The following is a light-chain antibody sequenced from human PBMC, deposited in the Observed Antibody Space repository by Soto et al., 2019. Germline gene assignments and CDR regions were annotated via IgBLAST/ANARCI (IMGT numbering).Light chain of an antibody. Sequence: DIQMTQSPSTLSASVGDRVTITCRASQTIGGWLAWYQQKPGKAPRLLIYDASSLESGVPSRFSGSGSGTDFTLTISSLQPDDFASYYCQQHKSFALTFGGGTKVDIK. CDR1: QTIGGW. CDR3: QQHKSFALT. V-gene: IGKV1-5*01. CDR2: DAS. J-gene: IGKJ4*01.